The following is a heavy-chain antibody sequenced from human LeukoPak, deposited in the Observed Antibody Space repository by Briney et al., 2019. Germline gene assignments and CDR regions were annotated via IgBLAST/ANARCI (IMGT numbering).Heavy chain of an antibody. D-gene: IGHD6-19*01. V-gene: IGHV4-34*01. CDR2: VYHSGST. J-gene: IGHJ4*02. Sequence: PSETLSLTCAVYGGSFSGNYWNWIRQPPGKGLEWIGEVYHSGSTNYNPSLKSRVTISVDTSKNQLSLKLSSVTAADTAVYYCARGAGPAVAGTRNFDYWGQGTLVTASS. CDR3: ARGAGPAVAGTRNFDY. CDR1: GGSFSGNY.